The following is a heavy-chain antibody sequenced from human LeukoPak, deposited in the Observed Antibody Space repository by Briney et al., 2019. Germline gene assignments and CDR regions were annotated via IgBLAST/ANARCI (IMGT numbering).Heavy chain of an antibody. CDR2: ISTSGTTT. J-gene: IGHJ4*02. V-gene: IGHV3-48*03. Sequence: GGSLRLSCAASGFTFSDYEINWVRQAPGKGLEWVSCISTSGTTTYYADSVKGRFTISRDNAKNSLFLQMNTLTAEDTAVYYCARGALHVFDYWGQGTPVTVSS. CDR1: GFTFSDYE. CDR3: ARGALHVFDY. D-gene: IGHD3-10*02.